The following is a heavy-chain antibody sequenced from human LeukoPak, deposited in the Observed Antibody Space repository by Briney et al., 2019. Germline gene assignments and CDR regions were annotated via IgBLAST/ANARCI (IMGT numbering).Heavy chain of an antibody. Sequence: GGSVTLSCGAFGLTFYDFAIHCVRQAPGKGLECVSGISWNSGSIGYADYVQGRFTISSEKAKNSVYLQMDSLRAEDMALYSCEKEGGPDRSGWQGGYFDSWGQGTLVTV. V-gene: IGHV3-9*03. CDR3: EKEGGPDRSGWQGGYFDS. CDR2: ISWNSGSI. CDR1: GLTFYDFA. J-gene: IGHJ4*02. D-gene: IGHD6-19*01.